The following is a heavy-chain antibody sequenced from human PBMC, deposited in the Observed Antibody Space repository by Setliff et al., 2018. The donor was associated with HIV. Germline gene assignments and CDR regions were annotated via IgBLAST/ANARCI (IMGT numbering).Heavy chain of an antibody. CDR3: ARLGYSIDLRRLDY. D-gene: IGHD6-13*01. CDR2: IYYSGST. Sequence: SETLSLTCTVSGGSISNKTHYWGWIRQPPGRGLEWIGSIYYSGSTYYSPSLKSRLTISIDTSKNQFSLKLNSVAATDTALYYCARLGYSIDLRRLDYWGQGAQVTVSS. CDR1: GGSISNKTHY. J-gene: IGHJ4*02. V-gene: IGHV4-39*01.